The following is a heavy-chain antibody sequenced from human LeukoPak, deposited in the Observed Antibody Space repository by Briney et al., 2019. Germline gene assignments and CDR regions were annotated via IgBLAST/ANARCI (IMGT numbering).Heavy chain of an antibody. J-gene: IGHJ4*02. CDR1: GFTFSSYA. CDR2: ISSNGGST. CDR3: ARDRGGFTVTDY. Sequence: GGSLRLSCAASGFTFSSYAMHWVRQAPGKGLEYVSAISSNGGSTYYANSVKGRFTISRDNSKNTLYLQMGSLRAEDMAVYYCARDRGGFTVTDYWGQGTLVTVSS. D-gene: IGHD4-11*01. V-gene: IGHV3-64*01.